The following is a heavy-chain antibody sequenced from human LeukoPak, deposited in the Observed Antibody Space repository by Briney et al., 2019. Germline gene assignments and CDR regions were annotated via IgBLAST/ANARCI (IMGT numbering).Heavy chain of an antibody. Sequence: PSETLSLTCTVSGGSIRTYYWSWLRQPPGKGLEWIGYINYSGNTKYNPSLKSRVTILVDTSKNQFSLKLSSVTAADAALYYCARHWGVVPAAIPYYFDYWGQGTLVTVSS. D-gene: IGHD2-2*02. CDR2: INYSGNT. V-gene: IGHV4-59*08. CDR3: ARHWGVVPAAIPYYFDY. J-gene: IGHJ4*02. CDR1: GGSIRTYY.